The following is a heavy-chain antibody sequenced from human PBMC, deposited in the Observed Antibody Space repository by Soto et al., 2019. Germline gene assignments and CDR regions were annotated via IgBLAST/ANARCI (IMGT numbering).Heavy chain of an antibody. CDR3: TRDQYYYDSSGYYYYYGMDV. J-gene: IGHJ6*02. V-gene: IGHV3-73*01. D-gene: IGHD3-22*01. Sequence: GGSLRLSCAASGFTFSGSAMHWVRQASGKGLEWVGRIRSKANSYATAYAASVKGRFTISRDDSKNTAYLQMNSLKTEDTAVYYCTRDQYYYDSSGYYYYYGMDVWGQGTTVTVSS. CDR1: GFTFSGSA. CDR2: IRSKANSYAT.